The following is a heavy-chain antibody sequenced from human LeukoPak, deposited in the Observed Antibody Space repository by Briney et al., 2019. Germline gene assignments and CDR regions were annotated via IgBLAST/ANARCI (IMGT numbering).Heavy chain of an antibody. Sequence: SETLSLTCTVSGGSISSYYWSWIRQPPGKGLEWIGYIYTSGSTNYNPSLKSRVTISVDKSKNQFSLKLSSVTAADTAVYYCARLLGIAAAGSRGNWFDPWGQGTLVTVSS. CDR1: GGSISSYY. V-gene: IGHV4-4*09. CDR2: IYTSGST. D-gene: IGHD6-13*01. J-gene: IGHJ5*02. CDR3: ARLLGIAAAGSRGNWFDP.